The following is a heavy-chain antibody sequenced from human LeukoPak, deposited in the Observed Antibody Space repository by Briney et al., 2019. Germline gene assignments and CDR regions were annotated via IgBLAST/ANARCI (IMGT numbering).Heavy chain of an antibody. CDR1: GYSISSGYY. CDR2: IYYSGRT. CDR3: ARQVHGFLEWLLSYMDV. Sequence: KPSETLSLTCAVSGYSISSGYYWGWIRQPPGKGLEWIGSIYYSGRTYYNPSLKSRVTISVDTSKNQFSLKLSSVTAADTAVYYCARQVHGFLEWLLSYMDVWGKGTTVTVSS. V-gene: IGHV4-38-2*01. D-gene: IGHD3-3*01. J-gene: IGHJ6*03.